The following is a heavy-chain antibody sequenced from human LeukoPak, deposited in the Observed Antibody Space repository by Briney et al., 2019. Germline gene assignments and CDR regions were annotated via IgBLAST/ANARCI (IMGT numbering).Heavy chain of an antibody. CDR1: GFTFSSYG. D-gene: IGHD3-9*01. J-gene: IGHJ4*02. Sequence: GGSLRLSCAASGFTFSSYGMHWVRQAPGKCLEWVAVIWYDGSNKYYADSVKGRFTISRDNANNSLYLQTNSLRDDDTAVYYCARGFEIFDYWGQGTLVTVS. CDR3: ARGFEIFDY. V-gene: IGHV3-33*01. CDR2: IWYDGSNK.